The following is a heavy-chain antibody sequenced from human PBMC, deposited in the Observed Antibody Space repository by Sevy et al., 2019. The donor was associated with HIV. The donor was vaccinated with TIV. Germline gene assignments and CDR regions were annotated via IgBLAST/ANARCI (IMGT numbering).Heavy chain of an antibody. CDR3: TTSFLVSVTSYFDN. Sequence: GGSLRLSCAASHFTFSDAWMNWVRQAPGKGLEWVGRIKSKIDGGTTDFAAPVKGRFTVSRDDSKNTLYLQMNSLKTEETAFYYCTTSFLVSVTSYFDNWGQGTLVTVSS. J-gene: IGHJ4*02. CDR2: IKSKIDGGTT. V-gene: IGHV3-15*07. CDR1: HFTFSDAW. D-gene: IGHD1-26*01.